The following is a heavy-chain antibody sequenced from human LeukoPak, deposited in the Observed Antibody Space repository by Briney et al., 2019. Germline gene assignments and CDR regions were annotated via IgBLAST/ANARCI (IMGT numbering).Heavy chain of an antibody. CDR1: GGSISSYY. CDR3: ARGKAYYDILTGLGY. Sequence: PSETLSLTCTVSGGSISSYYWSWIRQPPGKGLEWIGYIYYSGSTYYNPSLKSRVTISVDTSKNQFSLKLSSVTAADTAVYYCARGKAYYDILTGLGYWGQGTLVTVSS. V-gene: IGHV4-59*12. D-gene: IGHD3-9*01. J-gene: IGHJ4*02. CDR2: IYYSGST.